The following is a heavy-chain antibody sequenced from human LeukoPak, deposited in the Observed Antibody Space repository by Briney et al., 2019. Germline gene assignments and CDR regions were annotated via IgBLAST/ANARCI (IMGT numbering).Heavy chain of an antibody. J-gene: IGHJ6*02. CDR1: GGSISSYY. CDR3: ARQPLGGGFYYYGMDV. Sequence: SETLSLTCTVSGGSISSYYWSWIRQPPGKGLEWIGHIYYSGSTNYNPSLKSRVTISVDTSKNQFSLKLSSVTAADTAVYYCARQPLGGGFYYYGMDVWGQGTTVTVSS. D-gene: IGHD3-16*01. V-gene: IGHV4-59*08. CDR2: IYYSGST.